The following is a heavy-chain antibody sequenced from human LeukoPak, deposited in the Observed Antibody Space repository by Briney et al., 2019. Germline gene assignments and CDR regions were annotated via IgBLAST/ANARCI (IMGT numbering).Heavy chain of an antibody. CDR1: GFTFSSYE. J-gene: IGHJ4*02. Sequence: PGGSLRLSCAASGFTFSSYEMNWVRQAPGRGLEWVSYIGNTGRTIYNADSVQGRFTISTDNAKNSLYLQMNSLRAEDTAIYYCVRGDRYFFDFWGQGTLVTVSS. CDR3: VRGDRYFFDF. V-gene: IGHV3-48*03. CDR2: IGNTGRTI. D-gene: IGHD1-14*01.